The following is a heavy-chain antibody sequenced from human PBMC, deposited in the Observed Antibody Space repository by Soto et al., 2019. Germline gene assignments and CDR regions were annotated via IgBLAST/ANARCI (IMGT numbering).Heavy chain of an antibody. CDR2: IYHSGST. D-gene: IGHD3-3*01. J-gene: IGHJ4*02. CDR1: GGSISSSNW. CDR3: ARVISEWPHFDH. Sequence: QVQLQESGPGLVKPSGTLSLTCAVSGGSISSSNWWSWVRQPPGKGLEWIGEIYHSGSTNYNPSLKSRVTSSVAKAKTHFSLKLSSVIAADTAVYYCARVISEWPHFDHWGQGTLVTGSS. V-gene: IGHV4-4*02.